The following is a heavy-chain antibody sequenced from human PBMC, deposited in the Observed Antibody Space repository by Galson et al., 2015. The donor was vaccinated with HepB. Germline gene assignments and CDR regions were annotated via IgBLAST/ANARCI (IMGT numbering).Heavy chain of an antibody. CDR3: ARPLGRYSGYDPFDY. D-gene: IGHD5-12*01. CDR2: IKQDGSEK. J-gene: IGHJ4*02. V-gene: IGHV3-7*03. Sequence: SLRLSCAASGFTFSSYVMSWVRQAPGKGLEWVANIKQDGSEKYYVDSVKGRFTISRDNAKNSLYLQMNSLRAEDTAVYYCARPLGRYSGYDPFDYWGQGTLVTVSS. CDR1: GFTFSSYV.